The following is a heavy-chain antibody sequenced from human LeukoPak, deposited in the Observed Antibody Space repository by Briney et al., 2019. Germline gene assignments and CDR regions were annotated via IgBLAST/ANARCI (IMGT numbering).Heavy chain of an antibody. Sequence: GASVKVSCKTSGYPFTSHGISWFRQAPGQGLEWMGWIRASNGDTNYAQKFEGRLTVTTDTYTATAYMELRGLSSDDTAVYYCVGDWPILIADYWGLGTLVTVSS. J-gene: IGHJ4*02. CDR3: VGDWPILIADY. CDR2: IRASNGDT. CDR1: GYPFTSHG. D-gene: IGHD2-21*01. V-gene: IGHV1-18*01.